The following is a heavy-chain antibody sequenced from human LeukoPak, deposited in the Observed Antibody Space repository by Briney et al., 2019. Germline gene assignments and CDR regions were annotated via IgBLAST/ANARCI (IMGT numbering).Heavy chain of an antibody. V-gene: IGHV4-34*01. Sequence: SETLSLTCAVYGGSFSGYYWSWIRQPPGKGLEWIGEINHSGSTNYNPSLKSRVTISVDTSKNQFSLKLSSVTAADTAVYYCARGARYSGGWYLAPWGQGTLVTVSS. CDR1: GGSFSGYY. D-gene: IGHD6-19*01. J-gene: IGHJ5*02. CDR2: INHSGST. CDR3: ARGARYSGGWYLAP.